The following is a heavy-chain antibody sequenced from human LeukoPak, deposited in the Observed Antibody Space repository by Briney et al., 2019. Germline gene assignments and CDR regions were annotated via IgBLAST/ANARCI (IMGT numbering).Heavy chain of an antibody. CDR2: IVVGSGNT. CDR1: GFTFTSSA. CDR3: AAWYYYDSSGYVDY. V-gene: IGHV1-58*02. Sequence: SVKVSCKASGFTFTSSAMQWVRQARGQRLGWIGWIVVGSGNTNYAQKFQERVAITRDMSTSTAYMELSSLRSEDTAVYYCAAWYYYDSSGYVDYWGQGTLVTVSS. D-gene: IGHD3-22*01. J-gene: IGHJ4*02.